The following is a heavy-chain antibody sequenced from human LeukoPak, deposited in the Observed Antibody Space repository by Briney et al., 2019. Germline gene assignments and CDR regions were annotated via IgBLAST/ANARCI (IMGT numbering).Heavy chain of an antibody. D-gene: IGHD1-1*01. J-gene: IGHJ4*02. CDR2: ISASGSNI. V-gene: IGHV3-48*01. Sequence: PGGSLRLSCAVSGFPFSSYSMNWVRQAPGKGLEWVSYISASGSNIYYLDAVKGRFTVSRDNAMNSLFLQMDRPRAEDTAIYYCVRVKGTYFDFWGQGTLVRVSS. CDR1: GFPFSSYS. CDR3: VRVKGTYFDF.